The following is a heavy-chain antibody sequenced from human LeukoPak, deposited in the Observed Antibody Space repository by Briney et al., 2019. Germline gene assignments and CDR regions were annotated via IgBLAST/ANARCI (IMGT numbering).Heavy chain of an antibody. CDR3: ARRGLGYNLIIEDY. V-gene: IGHV4-39*01. CDR1: GGSISSSSYY. J-gene: IGHJ4*02. CDR2: IYYSGST. Sequence: PSETLSLTCTVSGGSISSSSYYWGWIRQPPGKGLEWIGSIYYSGSTYYNPSLKSRVTISVDTSKNQFSLKLSSVTAADTAVYYCARRGLGYNLIIEDYWGQGTLVTVSS. D-gene: IGHD5-24*01.